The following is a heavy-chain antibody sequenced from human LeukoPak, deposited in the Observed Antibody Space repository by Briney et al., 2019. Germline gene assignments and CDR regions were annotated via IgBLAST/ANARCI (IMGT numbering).Heavy chain of an antibody. CDR2: ISAYSGHT. D-gene: IGHD4-23*01. J-gene: IGHJ4*02. V-gene: IGHV1-18*01. Sequence: ASVKVSCKASGYTFTTYGINWMRQAPGQGLQWMGWISAYSGHTNYVQNLRGRVTMTTDSSTTTAYMELRGLTSDDTAVYYCARDYDDNSRCFGYWGQGTLVTVSS. CDR3: ARDYDDNSRCFGY. CDR1: GYTFTTYG.